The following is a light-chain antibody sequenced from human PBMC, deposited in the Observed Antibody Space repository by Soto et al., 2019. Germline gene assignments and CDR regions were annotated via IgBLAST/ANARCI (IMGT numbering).Light chain of an antibody. Sequence: DIQMTQFPSTLSASVGDRVTITCRASQSISNRLAWFQQKSGEAPRILIHKASNLESAVPSRFSGSGSGTEVTLPSSSLQPEDFATEYCQQYYSYSWTLGQGNRVEIK. CDR2: KAS. CDR3: QQYYSYSWT. V-gene: IGKV1-5*03. CDR1: QSISNR. J-gene: IGKJ1*01.